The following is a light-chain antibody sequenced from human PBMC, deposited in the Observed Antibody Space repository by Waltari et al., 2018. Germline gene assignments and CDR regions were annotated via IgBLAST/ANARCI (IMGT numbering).Light chain of an antibody. V-gene: IGLV2-14*01. CDR1: NSDVGTYNY. Sequence: QSALTQPAPVSGSPGQWITISCTGSNSDVGTYNYVSWYQQHPGKAPKLMIYDVSKRPSGVSDRFSGSKSGNTASLTISGLQAEDEADYYCSSYTSSSTLVFGGGTKVTVL. CDR2: DVS. J-gene: IGLJ3*02. CDR3: SSYTSSSTLV.